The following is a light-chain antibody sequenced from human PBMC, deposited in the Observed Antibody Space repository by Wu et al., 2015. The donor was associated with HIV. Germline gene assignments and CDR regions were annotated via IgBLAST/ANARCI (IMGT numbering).Light chain of an antibody. CDR1: QTIHKW. CDR2: KTS. Sequence: TQMTQSPSSLSASVGDRVTITCRASQTIHKWLAWYQQKPGKAPKLLIYKTSILESGVPSRFSGSGSGTEFTLTISSLQPDDFATYYCLQYNSYWTFGQGTEVEIK. V-gene: IGKV1-5*03. CDR3: LQYNSYWT. J-gene: IGKJ1*01.